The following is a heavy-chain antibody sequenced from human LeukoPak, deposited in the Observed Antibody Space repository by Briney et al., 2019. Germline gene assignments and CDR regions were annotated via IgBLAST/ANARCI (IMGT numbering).Heavy chain of an antibody. CDR2: IRSKAYGGTT. D-gene: IGHD3-22*01. CDR1: GFTFGDYA. CDR3: TRDDSNGYELKSWFDP. Sequence: GGSLRLSCTASGFTFGDYAMSWVRQAPGKGLEWVGFIRSKAYGGTTEYAASVKGRFTISRDDSKSIAYLQMNSLKTEDTAVYYCTRDDSNGYELKSWFDPWGQGTLVTVSS. V-gene: IGHV3-49*04. J-gene: IGHJ5*02.